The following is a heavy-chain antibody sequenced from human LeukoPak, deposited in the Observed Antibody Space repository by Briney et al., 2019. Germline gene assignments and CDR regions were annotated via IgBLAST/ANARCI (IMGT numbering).Heavy chain of an antibody. CDR2: ISDSGGST. Sequence: PGGSLRLSCAVSGFTFRSYAMSWVRQAPGKGLGWVSGISDSGGSTYYADSVKGRFTISRDNSKNTLYLQMNSLRAEDTAVYYCVKGLGYRSYYFDYWGQGTLVTVSS. J-gene: IGHJ4*02. D-gene: IGHD5-12*01. CDR3: VKGLGYRSYYFDY. V-gene: IGHV3-23*01. CDR1: GFTFRSYA.